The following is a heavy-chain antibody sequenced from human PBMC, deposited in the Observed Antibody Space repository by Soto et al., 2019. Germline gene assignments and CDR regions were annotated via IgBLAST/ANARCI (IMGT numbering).Heavy chain of an antibody. J-gene: IGHJ4*02. D-gene: IGHD3-10*01. V-gene: IGHV3-30*03. CDR3: APWFGAFDY. CDR1: GFTFSSYG. Sequence: QVQLVESGGGVVQPGRSLRLSCAASGFTFSSYGMHWVRQAPGKGLEWVAVISYDGSNKYYADSVKGRFTISRDNSKKTRELQMNSLRAEDTAVYYCAPWFGAFDYWGQGTLVTVSS. CDR2: ISYDGSNK.